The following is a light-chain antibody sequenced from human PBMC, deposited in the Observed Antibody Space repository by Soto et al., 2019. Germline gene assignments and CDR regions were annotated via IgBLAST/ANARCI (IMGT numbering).Light chain of an antibody. J-gene: IGKJ2*01. V-gene: IGKV3-20*01. CDR1: QSVSSSS. CDR3: HQYGSSPYT. Sequence: ESVLTQSPGTLSLSPGERVTLSCRASQSVSSSSLAWYQQKAGQAPRLLMYAASKRPTGIPDRFSGSGSGTDSTLTISRLEPEDFAVYYCHQYGSSPYTFGQGTKLEIK. CDR2: AAS.